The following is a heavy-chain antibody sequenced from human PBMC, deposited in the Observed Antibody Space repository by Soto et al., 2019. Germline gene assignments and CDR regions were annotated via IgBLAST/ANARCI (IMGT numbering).Heavy chain of an antibody. CDR1: GGCISRTY. Sequence: SETLSLTCTVSGGCISRTYWSWIRQPPGKGLEWIGYIYYSGSTNYNSSLKSRVTISVDRSKNQFSLKLSSVTAADTAVYYCATMGTPATGLYYFDNWGQGTLVTVSS. D-gene: IGHD1-7*01. CDR3: ATMGTPATGLYYFDN. V-gene: IGHV4-59*08. J-gene: IGHJ4*02. CDR2: IYYSGST.